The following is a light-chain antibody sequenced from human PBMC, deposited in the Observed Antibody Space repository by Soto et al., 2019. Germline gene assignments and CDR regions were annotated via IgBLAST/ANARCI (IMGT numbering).Light chain of an antibody. J-gene: IGLJ3*02. CDR2: DVS. CDR1: SSDVGGYNY. V-gene: IGLV2-14*01. CDR3: SSYTSSSTE. Sequence: QSALTQPASVSGSPGRSITISCTGTSSDVGGYNYVSWYQQHPGKAPKLMIYDVSNRPSGVSNRFSGSKSGNTASLTISGLQAEDEVDYYCSSYTSSSTEFGGGTKLTVL.